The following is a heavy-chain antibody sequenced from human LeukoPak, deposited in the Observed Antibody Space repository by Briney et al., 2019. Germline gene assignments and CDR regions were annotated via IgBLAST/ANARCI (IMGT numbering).Heavy chain of an antibody. J-gene: IGHJ3*02. CDR1: GYTFTGYY. D-gene: IGHD2-21*01. CDR3: ARDIKLLFDAFDI. V-gene: IGHV1-2*02. Sequence: KVSCKASGYTFTGYYMHWVRQAPGQGLEWMGWINPNSGGTNYAQKFQGRVTMNRDTSISTAYMELSRLRSDDTAVYYCARDIKLLFDAFDIWGQGTMVTVSS. CDR2: INPNSGGT.